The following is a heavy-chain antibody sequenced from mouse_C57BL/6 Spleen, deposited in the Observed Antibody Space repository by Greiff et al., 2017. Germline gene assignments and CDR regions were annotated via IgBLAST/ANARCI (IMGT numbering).Heavy chain of an antibody. CDR1: GYTFTSYW. J-gene: IGHJ1*03. V-gene: IGHV1-62-3*01. CDR3: ARGRRSNPWYFDV. CDR2: IDPNSGGT. Sequence: VQLQQPGAELVKPGASVKLSCKASGYTFTSYWMHWVKQRPGRGLEWIGRIDPNSGGTKYNEKFKSKATLTVDKPSSTAYMELRSLTSEDTAVYYCARGRRSNPWYFDVWGTGTTVTVSS. D-gene: IGHD1-1*01.